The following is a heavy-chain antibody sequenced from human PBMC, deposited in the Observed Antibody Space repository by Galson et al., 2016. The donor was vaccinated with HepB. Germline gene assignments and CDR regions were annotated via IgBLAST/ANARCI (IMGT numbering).Heavy chain of an antibody. D-gene: IGHD5-12*01. V-gene: IGHV1-3*04. CDR3: AREYSGYASSRSYSGMDV. CDR2: INIGDDNT. CDR1: GYTFINYN. J-gene: IGHJ6*02. Sequence: SVKVSCKASGYTFINYNMHWVRQAPGQRLEWMGWINIGDDNTKYSQKFQGRVTITRDSSARTVYMELSSLRSEDTAVYYCAREYSGYASSRSYSGMDVGGQGTTVTGS.